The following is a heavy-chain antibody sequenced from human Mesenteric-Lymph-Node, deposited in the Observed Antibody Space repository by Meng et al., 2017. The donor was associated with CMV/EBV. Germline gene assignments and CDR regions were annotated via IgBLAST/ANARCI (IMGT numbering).Heavy chain of an antibody. Sequence: GGSLRLSCAASGFSFSTYGIHWARQAPGKGLEWVAFRRSDGSDKFYADSVKGRFTISGDESKNTVYLQMSSLRAEDTAVYYCWGYGDYTYYYYGMDVWGQGTTVTVSS. J-gene: IGHJ6*02. V-gene: IGHV3-30*02. CDR3: WGYGDYTYYYYGMDV. CDR1: GFSFSTYG. D-gene: IGHD4-17*01. CDR2: RRSDGSDK.